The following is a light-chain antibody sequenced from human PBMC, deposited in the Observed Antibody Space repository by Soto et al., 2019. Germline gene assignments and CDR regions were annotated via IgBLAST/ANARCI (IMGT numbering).Light chain of an antibody. Sequence: DIQMTQSPSTLSASVGDRVTITCRASQSTRASLAWYQQKPGKAPDLLISDASSLERGVPSRFSGSGSGTEFTLTISSLQPDDFATYYCQQYNGFSRTFGRGTKVEV. CDR1: QSTRAS. J-gene: IGKJ1*01. CDR2: DAS. CDR3: QQYNGFSRT. V-gene: IGKV1-5*01.